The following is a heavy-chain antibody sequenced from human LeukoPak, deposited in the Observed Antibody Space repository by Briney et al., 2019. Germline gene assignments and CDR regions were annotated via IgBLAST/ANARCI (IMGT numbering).Heavy chain of an antibody. V-gene: IGHV3-23*01. Sequence: GGSVRLSCAASGFTFSSYAMSWVRQAPGKGLEWVSAISGSGGSTYYADSVKGRFTISRDNSKNTLYLQMNSLRAEDTAVYYCAKSRSQWVTLLDYWGQGTLVTVSS. D-gene: IGHD1-26*01. CDR2: ISGSGGST. J-gene: IGHJ4*02. CDR3: AKSRSQWVTLLDY. CDR1: GFTFSSYA.